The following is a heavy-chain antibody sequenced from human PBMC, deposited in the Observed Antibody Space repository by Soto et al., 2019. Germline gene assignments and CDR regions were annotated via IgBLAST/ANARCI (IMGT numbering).Heavy chain of an antibody. CDR1: GFTFSSYS. D-gene: IGHD3-3*01. CDR2: ISSSSSYI. V-gene: IGHV3-21*01. CDR3: ASSVRIAIFGVVQGDWFDP. J-gene: IGHJ5*02. Sequence: GGSLRLSCAAPGFTFSSYSMNWVRQAPGKGLEWVSSISSSSSYIYYADSVKGRFTISRDNAKNSLYLQMNSLRAEDTAVYYCASSVRIAIFGVVQGDWFDPWGQGTLVTVSS.